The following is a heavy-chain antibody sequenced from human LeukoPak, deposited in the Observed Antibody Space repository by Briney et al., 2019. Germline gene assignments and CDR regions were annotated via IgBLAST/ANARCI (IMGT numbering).Heavy chain of an antibody. Sequence: ASVKVSCKASGGTFSSYAISWVRQAPGQGLEWMGWISPYNGNTSYAQKFQARVTMTTDTSTSTAYMELRSLRSDDTAVYFCARAYCGGDCRQGPDYWGQGTLVIVSS. V-gene: IGHV1-18*01. J-gene: IGHJ4*02. CDR1: GGTFSSYA. CDR2: ISPYNGNT. D-gene: IGHD2-21*02. CDR3: ARAYCGGDCRQGPDY.